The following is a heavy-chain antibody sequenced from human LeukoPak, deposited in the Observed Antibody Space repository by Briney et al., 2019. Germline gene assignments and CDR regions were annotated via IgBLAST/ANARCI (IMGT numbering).Heavy chain of an antibody. CDR1: GFTFSSYS. J-gene: IGHJ4*02. V-gene: IGHV3-21*04. D-gene: IGHD6-13*01. Sequence: GGSLRLSCAASGFTFSSYSMNWVRQAPGKGLEWVSSISSSSSYIYYADSVKGRFTISRDNAKNSLYLQMNSLRAEDMALYYCAGGDIAAAGTMVLRYWGQGTLVTVSS. CDR3: AGGDIAAAGTMVLRY. CDR2: ISSSSSYI.